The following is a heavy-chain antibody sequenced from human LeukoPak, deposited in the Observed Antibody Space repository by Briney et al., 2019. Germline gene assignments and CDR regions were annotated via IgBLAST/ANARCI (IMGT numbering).Heavy chain of an antibody. CDR1: GFTFSDYY. J-gene: IGHJ3*02. D-gene: IGHD4-11*01. CDR2: ISSGSGTI. Sequence: PGGSLGLSCAASGFTFSDYYMSWIRQAPGKGLEYVSYISSGSGTIYYADSVKGRFTISRDNAKNSLYLQMNSLSAEDTAVYYCARAQKYSYDAFDIWGQGTMVTVSS. V-gene: IGHV3-11*04. CDR3: ARAQKYSYDAFDI.